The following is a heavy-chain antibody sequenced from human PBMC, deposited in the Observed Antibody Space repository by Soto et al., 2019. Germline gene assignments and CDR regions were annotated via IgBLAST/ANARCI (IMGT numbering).Heavy chain of an antibody. Sequence: SETLSLTCTVSGGSISSYYWSWIRQPPGKGLEWIGYIYYSGSTNYNPSLKSRVTISVDTSKNQFSLKLSSVTAADTAVYYCAREARYYDSRAFDYWGQGTLVTVSS. J-gene: IGHJ4*02. V-gene: IGHV4-59*01. D-gene: IGHD3-22*01. CDR3: AREARYYDSRAFDY. CDR1: GGSISSYY. CDR2: IYYSGST.